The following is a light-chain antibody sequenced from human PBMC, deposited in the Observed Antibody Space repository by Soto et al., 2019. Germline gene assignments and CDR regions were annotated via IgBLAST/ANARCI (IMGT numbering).Light chain of an antibody. J-gene: IGKJ2*01. Sequence: DIQMTQSPSTLSASVGDRVTITCRASQSISNWLAWYQQKPGKAPKLLIYKASSLERGVPSRFSGSGSGAEFTLTISNLQPEDFATYYCHLYNTYSPTLGQGTKLEI. CDR2: KAS. CDR1: QSISNW. CDR3: HLYNTYSPT. V-gene: IGKV1-5*03.